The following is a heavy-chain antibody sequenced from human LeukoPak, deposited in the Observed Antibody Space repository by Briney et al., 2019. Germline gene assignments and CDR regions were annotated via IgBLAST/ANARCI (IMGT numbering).Heavy chain of an antibody. CDR3: ARHAGGISATGTRPFDY. CDR1: GASFSSSTYY. V-gene: IGHV4-39*01. J-gene: IGHJ4*02. Sequence: KPSETLSVTCTVSGASFSSSTYYWGWIRQPPGKGLEWIGSIYYSGSTYYNPSLKSRVTMSVDTSKNQFSLKLSSVTVADTAVYYCARHAGGISATGTRPFDYWGQGTLVTVSS. D-gene: IGHD6-13*01. CDR2: IYYSGST.